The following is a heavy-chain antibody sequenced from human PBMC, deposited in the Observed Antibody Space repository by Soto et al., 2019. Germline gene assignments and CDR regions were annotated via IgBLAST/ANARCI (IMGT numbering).Heavy chain of an antibody. Sequence: GASVKVSCKASGDTFTANYIHWVRQATGQGFEWMGWMNPKSGNTGYAQKFQGRVTMTRNTSISTAYMELSSLRSEDTAVYYCARGSGYDSAFDIWGQGTMVTVSS. D-gene: IGHD5-12*01. CDR1: GDTFTANY. CDR2: MNPKSGNT. CDR3: ARGSGYDSAFDI. V-gene: IGHV1-8*02. J-gene: IGHJ3*02.